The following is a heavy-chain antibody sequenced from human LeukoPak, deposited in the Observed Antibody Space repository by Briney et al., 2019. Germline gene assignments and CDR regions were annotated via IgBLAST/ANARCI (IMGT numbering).Heavy chain of an antibody. Sequence: GGSLRLSCAASGFTFSSYAVSWVRQAPGKGLEWVSAISGSGGSTYYADSVKGRFTISRDNSKNTLYLQMNSLRAEDTAVYYCAKWGLYCSSTSCYAPFQHWGQGTLVTVSS. CDR3: AKWGLYCSSTSCYAPFQH. V-gene: IGHV3-23*01. CDR1: GFTFSSYA. D-gene: IGHD2-2*01. J-gene: IGHJ1*01. CDR2: ISGSGGST.